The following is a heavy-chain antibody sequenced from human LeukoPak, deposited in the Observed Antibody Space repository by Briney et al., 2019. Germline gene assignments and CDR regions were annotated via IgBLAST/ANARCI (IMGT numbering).Heavy chain of an antibody. J-gene: IGHJ4*02. Sequence: EASVKVSCKASGGTFSSYAISWVRQAPGQGLEWMGGIIPIFGTANYAQKFQGRVTITADKSTSTAYMELSSLRSEDTAVYYCAKGTLGYCSGGICYYFDNWGQGTLVTVSS. D-gene: IGHD2-15*01. CDR2: IIPIFGTA. CDR1: GGTFSSYA. V-gene: IGHV1-69*06. CDR3: AKGTLGYCSGGICYYFDN.